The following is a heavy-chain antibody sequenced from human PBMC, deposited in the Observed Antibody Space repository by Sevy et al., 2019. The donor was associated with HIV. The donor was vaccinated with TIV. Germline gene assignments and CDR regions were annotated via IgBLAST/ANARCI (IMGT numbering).Heavy chain of an antibody. CDR1: GFTFSTYA. Sequence: GGSLRLSCAASGFTFSTYAMSWARQAPGKGLEWVSAISASGDTTYYADSVKGRFTISRDKSESTLYLQMNSLRAEDTAIYYCTNHYDTGGRLDYFDYWGQGTLVTVSS. J-gene: IGHJ4*02. CDR2: ISASGDTT. V-gene: IGHV3-23*01. D-gene: IGHD3-22*01. CDR3: TNHYDTGGRLDYFDY.